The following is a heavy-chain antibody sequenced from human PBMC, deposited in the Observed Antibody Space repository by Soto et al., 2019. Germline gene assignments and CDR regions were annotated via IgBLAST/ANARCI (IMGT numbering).Heavy chain of an antibody. J-gene: IGHJ4*02. CDR3: AAVQGGGATFHF. CDR2: IVVGSGHI. V-gene: IGHV1-58*02. D-gene: IGHD1-26*01. CDR1: GFTFINSA. Sequence: QMQLAQSGPEVKKPGTSVKVSCKASGFTFINSAIQWVRQARGQRLEWMGWIVVGSGHINYAQKCQERLSITRDMSTSTAYMELSSLTLEDTAVYYCAAVQGGGATFHFWGPGTLVTVSS.